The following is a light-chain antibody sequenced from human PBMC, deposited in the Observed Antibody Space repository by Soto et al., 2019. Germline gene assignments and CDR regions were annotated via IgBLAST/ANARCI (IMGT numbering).Light chain of an antibody. CDR1: SSNLGAHFD. CDR2: ANN. J-gene: IGLJ2*01. V-gene: IGLV1-40*01. CDR3: QSYDNRLNGSLV. Sequence: QAVVTQPPSVSGAPGQRVTLSCTGSSSNLGAHFDVHWYQQLPGRATNLLIYANNKRTSGLPDRFSGSKSDTSASLVITGLQADDEDDYYCQSYDNRLNGSLVFGGGTKLTVL.